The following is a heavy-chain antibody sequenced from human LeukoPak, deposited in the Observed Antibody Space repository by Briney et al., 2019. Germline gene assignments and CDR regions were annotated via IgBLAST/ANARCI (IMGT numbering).Heavy chain of an antibody. CDR3: ARSWYSAFDI. J-gene: IGHJ3*02. V-gene: IGHV4-34*01. D-gene: IGHD6-13*01. Sequence: SETLSLTCAVYGGSFSGYYWSWIRQPPGKGLEWIGEINHSGSTNYNPSLKSRVTISVDTSKNQFSLKLSSVTAADTAVYCCARSWYSAFDIWGQGTMVTVSS. CDR2: INHSGST. CDR1: GGSFSGYY.